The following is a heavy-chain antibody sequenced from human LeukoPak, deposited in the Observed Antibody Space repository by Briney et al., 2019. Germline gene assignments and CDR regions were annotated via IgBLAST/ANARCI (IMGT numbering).Heavy chain of an antibody. CDR1: GYTFTDYF. CDR2: INPYSGGT. CDR3: ARVVDGYNYGAFDI. D-gene: IGHD5-24*01. J-gene: IGHJ3*02. V-gene: IGHV1-2*02. Sequence: ASVKVSCKASGYTFTDYFMHWVRQAPGQGLEWMGWINPYSGGTTLAQKFQDRLTMTRDASISTAYMELSSLRTDDTAVYYCARVVDGYNYGAFDIWGQGTVVTVSS.